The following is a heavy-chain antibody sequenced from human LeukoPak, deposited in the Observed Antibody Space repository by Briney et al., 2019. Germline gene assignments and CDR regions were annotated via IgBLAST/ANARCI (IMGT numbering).Heavy chain of an antibody. CDR2: ISPSGSIS. Sequence: GGSLRLSCAASGFTFSSHGINWVRQAPGQGLEWVSGISPSGSISYYAHPVKGRFTISRDNSKNTVSLQMNSLRAEDTALYYCARDLDWGAFDAWGQGTLVTVSS. V-gene: IGHV3-23*01. J-gene: IGHJ5*02. CDR1: GFTFSSHG. CDR3: ARDLDWGAFDA. D-gene: IGHD3-9*01.